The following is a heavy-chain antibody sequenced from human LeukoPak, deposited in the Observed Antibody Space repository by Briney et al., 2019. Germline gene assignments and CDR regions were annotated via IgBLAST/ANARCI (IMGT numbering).Heavy chain of an antibody. J-gene: IGHJ4*02. CDR2: IYYSGNT. CDR3: ARHRHYDNSGYYYLDY. Sequence: SETLSLTCAVYGGSFSGYYWSWIRQSPGKGLEWIGYIYYSGNTNYNPSLKSRVTISVDTSKNQFSLRLSSVTAADTAVYYCARHRHYDNSGYYYLDYWGQGTLVTVSS. V-gene: IGHV4-59*08. CDR1: GGSFSGYY. D-gene: IGHD3-22*01.